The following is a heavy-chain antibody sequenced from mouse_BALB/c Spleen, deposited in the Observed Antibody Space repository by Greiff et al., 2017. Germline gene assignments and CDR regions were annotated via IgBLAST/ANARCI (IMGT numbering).Heavy chain of an antibody. V-gene: IGHV1-81*01. Sequence: QVQLQQSGPELVKPGASVKMSCKASGYTFTDYVIRWVKQRTGQGLEWIGEIYPGSGSTYYNEKFKGKATLTADKSSNTAYMQLSSLTSEDSAVYFCARVGATWGIMDYWGQGTSVTVSS. CDR1: GYTFTDYV. D-gene: IGHD4-1*01. CDR3: ARVGATWGIMDY. J-gene: IGHJ4*01. CDR2: IYPGSGST.